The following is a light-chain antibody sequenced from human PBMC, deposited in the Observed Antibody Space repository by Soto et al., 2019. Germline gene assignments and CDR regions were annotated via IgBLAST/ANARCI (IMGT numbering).Light chain of an antibody. J-gene: IGKJ2*01. V-gene: IGKV1-27*01. CDR2: DAS. CDR1: QGIRYF. CDR3: HHYIRAPYM. Sequence: EIPMTKSPSSLSASVGARVTITCRASQGIRYFLAWYQQKPGKVHELLIYDASTLQSGVPARFSGSGSGTEFTLSMTGLQPEDVATYDCHHYIRAPYMVGQGTNL.